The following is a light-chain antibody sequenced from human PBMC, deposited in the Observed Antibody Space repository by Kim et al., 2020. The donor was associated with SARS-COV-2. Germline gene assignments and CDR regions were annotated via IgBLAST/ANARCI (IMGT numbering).Light chain of an antibody. Sequence: APRKRARITCGGRSIGSKSIHLYQQKPGQAPVLVMSYDSDRPSGIPERFSGSNSGNTATLTIIRVEAGDEADFYCQVWDGSSDQWVFGGGTQLTVL. V-gene: IGLV3-21*04. CDR3: QVWDGSSDQWV. CDR2: YDS. CDR1: SIGSKS. J-gene: IGLJ7*01.